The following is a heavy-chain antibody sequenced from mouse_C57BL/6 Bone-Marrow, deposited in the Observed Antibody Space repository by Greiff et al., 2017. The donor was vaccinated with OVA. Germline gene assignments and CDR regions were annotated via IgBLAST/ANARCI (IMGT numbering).Heavy chain of an antibody. J-gene: IGHJ3*01. CDR1: GYTFTSYG. D-gene: IGHD2-1*01. V-gene: IGHV1-81*01. Sequence: VQLQESGAELARPGASVKLSCKASGYTFTSYGISWVKQRTGQGLEWIGEIYPRSGNTYYNEKFKGKATLTVDKSSSTAYMELRSLTSEDSAVYFGASVYYGNPAWFADWGQGTLVTVAA. CDR3: ASVYYGNPAWFAD. CDR2: IYPRSGNT.